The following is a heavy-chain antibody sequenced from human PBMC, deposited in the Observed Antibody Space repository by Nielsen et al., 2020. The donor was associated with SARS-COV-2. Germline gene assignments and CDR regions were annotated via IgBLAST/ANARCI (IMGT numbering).Heavy chain of an antibody. CDR3: TREGGIGPAD. J-gene: IGHJ4*02. V-gene: IGHV4-30-4*02. Sequence: SETLSLTCTVSGGSISSGDYYWSWIRQPPGKGLEWIGYIYYSGSTYYNPSLKSRVTISVDTSKNHFSLRLTSVTAADTAMYYCTREGGIGPADWGRGILVTVSS. CDR1: GGSISSGDYY. D-gene: IGHD3-16*01. CDR2: IYYSGST.